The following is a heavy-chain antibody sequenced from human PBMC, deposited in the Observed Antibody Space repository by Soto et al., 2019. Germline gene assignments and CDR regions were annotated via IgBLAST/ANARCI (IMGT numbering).Heavy chain of an antibody. Sequence: WIRHAPGKGLEWIGYIYNSGNTKYNPSLKSRVTISADTSKNQFSLKLSSVTAVDTAVYYCESEGRVAPFDLWVQSYLVTVS. CDR2: IYNSGNT. V-gene: IGHV4-59*01. CDR3: ESEGRVAPFDL. D-gene: IGHD5-12*01. J-gene: IGHJ5*02.